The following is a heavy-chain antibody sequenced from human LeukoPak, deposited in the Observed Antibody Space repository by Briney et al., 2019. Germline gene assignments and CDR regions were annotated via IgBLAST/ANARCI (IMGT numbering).Heavy chain of an antibody. D-gene: IGHD5-18*01. CDR2: IYHIGST. Sequence: SETLSLTCTVSGYSISSGYYWGWIRQPPGKGLEWIGSIYHIGSTYYNPSLKSRVTISVDTSKNQFSLKLSSVTAADTAVYYCARGVYNYGGHNWFDPWGQGTLVTVSS. J-gene: IGHJ5*02. CDR3: ARGVYNYGGHNWFDP. CDR1: GYSISSGYY. V-gene: IGHV4-38-2*02.